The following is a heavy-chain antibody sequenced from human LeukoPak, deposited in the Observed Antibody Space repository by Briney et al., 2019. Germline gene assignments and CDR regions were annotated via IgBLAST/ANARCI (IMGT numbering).Heavy chain of an antibody. V-gene: IGHV4-4*02. CDR1: GGSISSSNW. CDR2: IYHSGST. Sequence: PSGTLSLTCAVSGGSISSSNWWSWVRQPPGKGLEWIGEIYHSGSTNYNPSLKSRLTISVDKSKNQFSLKLSSVTAADTAVYYCARGRIAVAGLYFDYWGQGTLVTVSS. CDR3: ARGRIAVAGLYFDY. J-gene: IGHJ4*02. D-gene: IGHD6-19*01.